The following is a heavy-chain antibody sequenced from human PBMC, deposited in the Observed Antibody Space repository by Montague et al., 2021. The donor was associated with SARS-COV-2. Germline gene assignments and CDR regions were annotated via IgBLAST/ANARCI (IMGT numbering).Heavy chain of an antibody. V-gene: IGHV4-59*13. CDR1: GGSTSPYY. Sequence: SETLSLTCTVSGGSTSPYYWNWIRQPPGKGLEWIGYIYYTGGTKYNPSLKSRVSMSVDTSKNQFSLRLTSVGAADTAVYYCARIAMAATFDSWGQGALVTVSS. J-gene: IGHJ4*02. CDR2: IYYTGGT. CDR3: ARIAMAATFDS. D-gene: IGHD6-19*01.